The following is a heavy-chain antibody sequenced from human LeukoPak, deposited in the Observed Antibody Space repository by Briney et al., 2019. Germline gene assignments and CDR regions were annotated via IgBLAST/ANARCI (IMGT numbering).Heavy chain of an antibody. CDR2: IYYSGST. V-gene: IGHV4-30-4*08. D-gene: IGHD2-15*01. CDR3: ARLNCSGGSCYSVDH. J-gene: IGHJ5*02. Sequence: SQTLSLTCSVSGGSINSGAYYWIWIRQPPGKGLEWIGYIYYSGSTYYNPSLKSRVTITVDTYKNQFSLKLSSVTAADTAVYYCARLNCSGGSCYSVDHWGQGTLVTVSS. CDR1: GGSINSGAYY.